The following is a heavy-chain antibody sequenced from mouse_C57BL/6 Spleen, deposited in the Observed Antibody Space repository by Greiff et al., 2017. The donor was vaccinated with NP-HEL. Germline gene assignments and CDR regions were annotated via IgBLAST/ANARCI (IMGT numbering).Heavy chain of an antibody. J-gene: IGHJ1*03. D-gene: IGHD2-2*01. V-gene: IGHV1-52*01. CDR1: GYTFTSYW. CDR2: IDPSDSET. CDR3: ARGGIYYGYDGWYFDV. Sequence: QVQLQQPGAELVRPGSSVKLSCKASGYTFTSYWMHWVKQRPIQGLEWIGNIDPSDSETHYNQKFKDKATLTVDKSSSTAYMQLSSLTSEDSAVYYCARGGIYYGYDGWYFDVWGTGTTVTVSS.